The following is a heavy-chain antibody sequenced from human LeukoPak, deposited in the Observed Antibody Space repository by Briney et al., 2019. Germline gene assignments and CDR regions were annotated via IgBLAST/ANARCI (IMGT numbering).Heavy chain of an antibody. Sequence: GGSLRLSCAASEFSVGSNYMTWVRQAPGKGLEWVSLIYSGGSTYYADSVKGRFTISRDNSKNTLYLQMNSLRAEDTAVYYCAKGPSGQQNPGGQGTLVTVSS. D-gene: IGHD5-12*01. CDR2: IYSGGST. CDR3: AKGPSGQQNP. CDR1: EFSVGSNY. V-gene: IGHV3-66*01. J-gene: IGHJ4*02.